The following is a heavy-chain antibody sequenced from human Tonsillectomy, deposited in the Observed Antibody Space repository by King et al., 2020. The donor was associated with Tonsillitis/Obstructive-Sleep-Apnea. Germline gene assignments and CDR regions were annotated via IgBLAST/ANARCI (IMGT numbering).Heavy chain of an antibody. V-gene: IGHV4-59*08. CDR2: IYYSWNT. CDR1: GGSISSHY. CDR3: AGQPNPYNGFDP. D-gene: IGHD1-14*01. J-gene: IGHJ5*02. Sequence: VQLQESGPGLVKPSETLSLTCTVSGGSISSHYWSWIRPPPGKGLEWIGYIYYSWNTNYNPSLKSRVTMSADTSKNQFSLRLSSVTAADTAVYYCAGQPNPYNGFDPCGQGTLVTVSS.